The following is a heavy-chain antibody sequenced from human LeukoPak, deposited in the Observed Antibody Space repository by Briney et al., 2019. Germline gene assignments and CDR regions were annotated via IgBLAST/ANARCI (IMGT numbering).Heavy chain of an antibody. CDR1: GYTFTSYG. D-gene: IGHD6-13*01. CDR3: AREGYSSSWVYYYYYMDV. J-gene: IGHJ6*03. CDR2: ISAYNGNT. V-gene: IGHV1-18*01. Sequence: ASVKVSCKASGYTFTSYGISWVRQAPGQGLEWMGWISAYNGNTNYAQKLQGRVTMTTDTSTSTAYMELRSLRSEDTAVYYCAREGYSSSWVYYYYYMDVWGKGTTVTVSS.